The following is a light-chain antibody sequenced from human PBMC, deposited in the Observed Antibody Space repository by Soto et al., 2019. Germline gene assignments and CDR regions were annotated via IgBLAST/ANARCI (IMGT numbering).Light chain of an antibody. CDR3: QQYNNWPRGT. V-gene: IGKV3-15*01. CDR2: GAS. J-gene: IGKJ2*01. Sequence: EIVMTQSPATLSVSPGERATLSCRASQSVSSNLAWYQHRPGQAPRLLIYGASTRATDIPARFSGSGSGTEFTLTICSLQSEDFAVYYCQQYNNWPRGTFGQGTKLEIK. CDR1: QSVSSN.